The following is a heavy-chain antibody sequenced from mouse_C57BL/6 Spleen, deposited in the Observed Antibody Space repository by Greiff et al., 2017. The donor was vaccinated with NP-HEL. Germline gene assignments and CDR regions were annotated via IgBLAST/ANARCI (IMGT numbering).Heavy chain of an antibody. D-gene: IGHD2-3*01. CDR1: GYTFTSYW. J-gene: IGHJ3*01. CDR3: ARDDGWAY. CDR2: IYPGSGST. V-gene: IGHV1-55*01. Sequence: QVQLQQPGAELVKPGASVTMSCKASGYTFTSYWITWVKQRPGQGLEWIGDIYPGSGSTNYNEKFKSKATLTVDPSSSTAYMQLSSLTSEDSAVYYGARDDGWAYWGQGTLVTVAA.